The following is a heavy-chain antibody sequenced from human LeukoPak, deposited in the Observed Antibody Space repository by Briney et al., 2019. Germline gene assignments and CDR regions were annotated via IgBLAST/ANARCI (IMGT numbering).Heavy chain of an antibody. Sequence: GSLRLSCAASGFTLSSYSMHWVRQAPGKGLEYVSAISYNGGSTYYANSVKGRFTISRDSSKNTLYLQMGSLRTEDMAVYYCARGRTTYYYDSSANPLDYWGQGTLVTVSS. D-gene: IGHD3-22*01. V-gene: IGHV3-64*01. J-gene: IGHJ4*02. CDR1: GFTLSSYS. CDR2: ISYNGGST. CDR3: ARGRTTYYYDSSANPLDY.